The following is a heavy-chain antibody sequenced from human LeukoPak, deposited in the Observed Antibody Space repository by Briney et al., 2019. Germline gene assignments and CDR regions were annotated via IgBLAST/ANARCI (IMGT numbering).Heavy chain of an antibody. D-gene: IGHD3-22*01. CDR1: GFTFSSYS. J-gene: IGHJ4*02. Sequence: GGSLRLSCAASGFTFSSYSMNWVRQAPGKGLEWVSSISSSSSYIYYADSVKGRFTISRDNAKNSLYLQMNSLRAEDTAVYYCASAGRHYYDSSGPPDYWGQGTLVTVSS. CDR2: ISSSSSYI. V-gene: IGHV3-21*01. CDR3: ASAGRHYYDSSGPPDY.